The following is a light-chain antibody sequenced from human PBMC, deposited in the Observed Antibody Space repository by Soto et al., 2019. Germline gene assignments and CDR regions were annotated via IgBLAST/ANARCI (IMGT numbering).Light chain of an antibody. CDR1: QTIHSF. Sequence: DIQMTQSPSTLSASVGDRVTITCRASQTIHSFLAWYQQKAGKAPKLLIYDASNLESGVPSRFSGSGSGTEFTLNVSSLQPDDFATFYCQQFHSFPWTFGQGTKVEI. J-gene: IGKJ1*01. CDR3: QQFHSFPWT. V-gene: IGKV1-5*01. CDR2: DAS.